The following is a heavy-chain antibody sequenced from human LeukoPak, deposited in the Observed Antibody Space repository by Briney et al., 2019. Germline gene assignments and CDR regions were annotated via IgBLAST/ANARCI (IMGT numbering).Heavy chain of an antibody. V-gene: IGHV4-30-4*01. D-gene: IGHD3-10*01. J-gene: IGHJ4*02. CDR2: IYDSGTT. Sequence: PSETLSLTCTVSGGSISSGDYCWSWIRQPPGKGLESIGYIYDSGTTYYNPSLKSRVSISVDTSKNQFSLKLTSVTAADTAVYFCARGPYGSGSYHWGQGTLVTVSS. CDR1: GGSISSGDYC. CDR3: ARGPYGSGSYH.